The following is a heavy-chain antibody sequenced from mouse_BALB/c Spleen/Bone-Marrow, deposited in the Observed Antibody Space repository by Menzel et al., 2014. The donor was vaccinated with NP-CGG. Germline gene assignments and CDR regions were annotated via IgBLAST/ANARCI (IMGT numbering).Heavy chain of an antibody. Sequence: VQLQQSGAELVKPGASVKLSCTASGFNIKDTYMHWVKQRPEQGLEWIGRIGPANGNTKYDPKFQGKATITADTSSNTAYLQLFSLTSEDTAVYYCARAPRATFYFDYWGQGTTLTVSS. D-gene: IGHD3-1*01. CDR1: GFNIKDTY. V-gene: IGHV14-3*02. J-gene: IGHJ2*01. CDR2: IGPANGNT. CDR3: ARAPRATFYFDY.